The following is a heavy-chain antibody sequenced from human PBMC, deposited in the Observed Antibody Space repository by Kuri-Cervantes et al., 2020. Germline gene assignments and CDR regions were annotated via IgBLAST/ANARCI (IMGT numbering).Heavy chain of an antibody. Sequence: GESLKISCAASGLTSSSSEISWVRQAPGKGLEWVAVISYDGSNKYYADSVKGRFTISRDNSKNTLYLQMNSLRAEDTAVYYCARNDYGDFNDAFDIWGQGTMVTVSS. J-gene: IGHJ3*02. V-gene: IGHV3-30*01. CDR3: ARNDYGDFNDAFDI. CDR2: ISYDGSNK. D-gene: IGHD4-17*01. CDR1: GLTSSSSE.